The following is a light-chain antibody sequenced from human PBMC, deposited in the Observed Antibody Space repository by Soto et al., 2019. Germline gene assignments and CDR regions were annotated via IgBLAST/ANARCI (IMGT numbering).Light chain of an antibody. CDR1: SSDVGGYNY. V-gene: IGLV2-8*01. J-gene: IGLJ2*01. CDR3: SSYAGSNILV. Sequence: QSALTQPPSASGSPGQSVTLSCTGTSSDVGGYNYVSWYQQHPGKAPKLMIYEVSKRPSGVPDRFSGSKSGNTASLTVSGLQAEDEADYYCSSYAGSNILVFGGGTKVTVL. CDR2: EVS.